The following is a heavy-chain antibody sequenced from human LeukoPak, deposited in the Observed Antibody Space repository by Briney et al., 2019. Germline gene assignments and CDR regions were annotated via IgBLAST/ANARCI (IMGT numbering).Heavy chain of an antibody. D-gene: IGHD3-9*01. CDR2: ISYTGGT. Sequence: SETLSLTCSVSGGSIGRDCWSWLRQLPGKGLEWIGYISYTGGTKYNPSLKSRVTISVDTSQNQFSLKLTSVTAADTAVYYCARSFDFLTGYVDFWGQGTLVTVSS. J-gene: IGHJ4*02. CDR1: GGSIGRDC. V-gene: IGHV4-59*01. CDR3: ARSFDFLTGYVDF.